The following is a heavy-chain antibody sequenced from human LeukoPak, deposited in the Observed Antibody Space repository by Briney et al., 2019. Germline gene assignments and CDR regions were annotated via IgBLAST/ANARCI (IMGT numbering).Heavy chain of an antibody. CDR1: GGTFSSYA. V-gene: IGHV1-69*13. D-gene: IGHD6-19*01. CDR2: IIPIFGTA. Sequence: SVKVSCKASGGTFSSYASSWVRQAPGQGLEWMGGIIPIFGTANYAQKFQGRVTITADESTSTAYMELSSLRSEDTAVYYCAIRSPHSSGWLYYFDYWGQGTLVTVSS. CDR3: AIRSPHSSGWLYYFDY. J-gene: IGHJ4*02.